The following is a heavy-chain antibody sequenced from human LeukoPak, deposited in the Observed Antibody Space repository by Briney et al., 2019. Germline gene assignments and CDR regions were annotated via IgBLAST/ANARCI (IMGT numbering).Heavy chain of an antibody. V-gene: IGHV3-30*18. CDR1: GFTFSSYG. CDR3: AKDVGPIDY. Sequence: GGSLRLSCAASGFTFSSYGMDWVRQAPGKGLEWVAVISYDGSNKYYADSVKGRFTISRDNSKNTLYLQMNSLRVEDTAVYYCAKDVGPIDYWGQGTLVTVSS. CDR2: ISYDGSNK. D-gene: IGHD1-26*01. J-gene: IGHJ4*02.